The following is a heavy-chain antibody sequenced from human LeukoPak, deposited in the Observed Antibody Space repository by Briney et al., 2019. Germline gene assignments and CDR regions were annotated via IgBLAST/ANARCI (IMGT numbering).Heavy chain of an antibody. D-gene: IGHD6-19*01. CDR2: ICPGDSDT. Sequence: GESLKISCKGSGYSFTSYWIGWVRQMPGKGLEWMGIICPGDSDTRYSPSFQGQVTISADKSISTAYLQWSSLKASDTAMYSCARHGGSGWPRGYFDYWGQGTLVTVSS. J-gene: IGHJ4*02. CDR1: GYSFTSYW. CDR3: ARHGGSGWPRGYFDY. V-gene: IGHV5-51*01.